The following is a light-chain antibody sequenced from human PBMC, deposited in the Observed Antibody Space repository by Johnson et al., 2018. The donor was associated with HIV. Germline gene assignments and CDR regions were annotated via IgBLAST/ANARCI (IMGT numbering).Light chain of an antibody. CDR3: GTWDSSLSTGGV. J-gene: IGLJ1*01. CDR1: SSTIGNNF. Sequence: QPLLTQPPSVSAAPGQKVTISCSGSSSTIGNNFVSWYQVLPGTAPKLLIYKDNERPSGIPDRFSGSKSGTSATLGITGLQTGDEADYYCGTWDSSLSTGGVFGTGTKVTVL. V-gene: IGLV1-51*02. CDR2: KDN.